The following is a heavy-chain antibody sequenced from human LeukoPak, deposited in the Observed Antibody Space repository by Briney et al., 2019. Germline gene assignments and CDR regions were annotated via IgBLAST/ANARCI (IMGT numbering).Heavy chain of an antibody. V-gene: IGHV3-23*01. CDR2: ISDSGDNT. Sequence: GGSLRLSCVASGFTFSSYAMSWVRQAPGKGLEWVSTISDSGDNTYYADSVKGRFTISRDNSKNTLYLQMNSLRAEDTAVYYCVRERFNNDYEAWGQGILVTVSS. CDR3: VRERFNNDYEA. J-gene: IGHJ5*02. D-gene: IGHD3-22*01. CDR1: GFTFSSYA.